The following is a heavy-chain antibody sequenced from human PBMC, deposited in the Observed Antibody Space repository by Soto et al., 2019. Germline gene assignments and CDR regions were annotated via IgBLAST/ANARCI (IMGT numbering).Heavy chain of an antibody. CDR1: GFTFTYAW. J-gene: IGHJ6*02. Sequence: EVQLVESGGGLVKPGGSLRLSCSASGFTFTYAWVSWVRQAPGKGLEWVGRIRSKANGGTTDYPAPVKGRFTISRDESINTVYLQMNSLKTEDTAVYYCTTRGVDDWGQGTAVTVSS. CDR2: IRSKANGGTT. V-gene: IGHV3-15*07. CDR3: TTRGVDD. D-gene: IGHD3-10*01.